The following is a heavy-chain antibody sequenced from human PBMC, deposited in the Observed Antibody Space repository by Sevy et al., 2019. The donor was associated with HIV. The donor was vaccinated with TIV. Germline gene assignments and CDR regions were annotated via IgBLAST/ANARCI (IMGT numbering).Heavy chain of an antibody. CDR1: GGSISSYY. Sequence: SETLSLTCTVSGGSISSYYWSWIRQPAGKGLEWIGLSYTSGSTNYNPSLKSRVTMSVDTSKNQFSLKLSSVTAADTAVYYCARMQGAMVRGVFYYYYYYMDVWGKGTTVTVSS. CDR3: ARMQGAMVRGVFYYYYYYMDV. J-gene: IGHJ6*03. V-gene: IGHV4-4*07. CDR2: SYTSGST. D-gene: IGHD3-10*01.